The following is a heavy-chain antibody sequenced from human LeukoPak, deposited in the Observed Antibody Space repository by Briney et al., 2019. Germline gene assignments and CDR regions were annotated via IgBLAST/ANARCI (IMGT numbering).Heavy chain of an antibody. J-gene: IGHJ3*02. D-gene: IGHD2-2*01. CDR1: GYTFTSYG. Sequence: ALVKASCKASGYTFTSYGISWVRQAPGQGLEWMGWISAYNGNTNYAQRLQGRVTMTTDTSTSTAYMELRSLRSDDTAVYYCARELGYCSSTTCDIWGQGTMVTVSS. CDR2: ISAYNGNT. V-gene: IGHV1-18*01. CDR3: ARELGYCSSTTCDI.